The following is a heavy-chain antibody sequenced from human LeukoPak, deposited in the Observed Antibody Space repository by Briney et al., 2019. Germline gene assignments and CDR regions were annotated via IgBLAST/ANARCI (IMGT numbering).Heavy chain of an antibody. J-gene: IGHJ3*02. CDR2: IYYSGST. CDR3: AREAGGAFDI. D-gene: IGHD1-14*01. V-gene: IGHV4-59*12. CDR1: GGSISSYY. Sequence: SETLSLTCTVSGGSISSYYWSWIRQPPGKGLEWIGYIYYSGSTNYNPSLKSRVTISVDTSKNQFSLKLSSVTAADTAVYYCAREAGGAFDIWGQGTMVTVSS.